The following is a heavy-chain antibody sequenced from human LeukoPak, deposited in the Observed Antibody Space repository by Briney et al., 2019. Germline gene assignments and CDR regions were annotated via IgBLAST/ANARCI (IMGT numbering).Heavy chain of an antibody. CDR2: ISSSSSTI. D-gene: IGHD2-15*01. CDR3: AREHEPMVVAATGFDY. Sequence: PGGSLRLSCAASGFIFSSSSMNWVRQAPGKGLEWVSYISSSSSTIYYADSVKGRFTISRDNAKNSLYLQMNSLRDEDTAVYYCAREHEPMVVAATGFDYWGQGTLVTVSS. V-gene: IGHV3-48*02. J-gene: IGHJ4*02. CDR1: GFIFSSSS.